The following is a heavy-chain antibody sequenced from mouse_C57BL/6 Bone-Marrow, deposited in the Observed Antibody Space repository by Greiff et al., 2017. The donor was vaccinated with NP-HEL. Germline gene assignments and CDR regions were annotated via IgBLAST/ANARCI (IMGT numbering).Heavy chain of an antibody. CDR2: IDPEDGDT. J-gene: IGHJ4*01. CDR1: GFNIKDYY. V-gene: IGHV14-1*01. CDR3: DDSVYDCCPNYYAMDY. Sequence: VQLKQSGAELVRPGASVKLSCTASGFNIKDYYMHWVKQRPEQGLEWIGRIDPEDGDTEYAPKFQGKATLTADTSSNTAYLQLSSLTSEDTTVYYCDDSVYDCCPNYYAMDYWGQGTSVTVSS. D-gene: IGHD2-14*01.